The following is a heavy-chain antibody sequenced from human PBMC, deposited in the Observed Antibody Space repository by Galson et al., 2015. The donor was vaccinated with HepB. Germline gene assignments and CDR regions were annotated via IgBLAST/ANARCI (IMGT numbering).Heavy chain of an antibody. CDR1: GVSIRSYY. Sequence: ETLSLTCTVSGVSIRSYYWSWIRQPPGKGLEWIGHIYYSGNTNYNPSLKSRVTISVDTSKNQFSLKLSSVTAADTAVYYCASVNSGNYRPPVDWGQGTLVTVSS. D-gene: IGHD1-26*01. CDR2: IYYSGNT. CDR3: ASVNSGNYRPPVD. V-gene: IGHV4-59*12. J-gene: IGHJ4*02.